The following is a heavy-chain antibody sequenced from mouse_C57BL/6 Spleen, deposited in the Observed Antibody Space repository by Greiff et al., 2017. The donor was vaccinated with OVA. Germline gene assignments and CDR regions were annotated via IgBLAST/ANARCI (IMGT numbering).Heavy chain of an antibody. Sequence: VQLQQSGAELVKPGASVKISCKASGYAFSSYWMNWVKQRPGKGLEWIGQIYPGDGDTNYNGKFKGKATLTADKSSSTAYMQLSSLTSEDSAVYFCARIPLLNYFDYWGQGTTLTVSS. D-gene: IGHD6-1*01. J-gene: IGHJ2*01. CDR2: IYPGDGDT. V-gene: IGHV1-80*01. CDR1: GYAFSSYW. CDR3: ARIPLLNYFDY.